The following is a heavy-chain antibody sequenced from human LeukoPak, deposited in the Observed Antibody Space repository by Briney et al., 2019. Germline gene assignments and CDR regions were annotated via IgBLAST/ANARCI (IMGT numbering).Heavy chain of an antibody. CDR2: INHSGST. V-gene: IGHV4-34*01. CDR3: ARLPFYYDSGGFRYYFDY. Sequence: SETLSLTCTVSGGSISSYYWCWIRQPPGKGLEWIGEINHSGSTNYNPSLKSRVTISVDTSKNQFSLKLSSVTAADTAVYYCARLPFYYDSGGFRYYFDYWGQGTLVTVSS. D-gene: IGHD3-22*01. J-gene: IGHJ4*02. CDR1: GGSISSYY.